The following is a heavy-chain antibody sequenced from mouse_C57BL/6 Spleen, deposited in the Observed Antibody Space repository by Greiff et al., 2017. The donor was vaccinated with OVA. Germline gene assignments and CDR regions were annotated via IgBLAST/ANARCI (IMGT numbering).Heavy chain of an antibody. CDR1: GYSITSGYY. V-gene: IGHV3-6*01. D-gene: IGHD2-3*01. CDR3: ARDKGWLLRGDYFDY. Sequence: EVQVVESGPGLVKPSQSLSLTCSVTGYSITSGYYWNWIRQFPGNKLEWMGYISYDGSNNYNPSLKNRISITRDTSKNQFFLKLNSVTTEDTATYYCARDKGWLLRGDYFDYWGQGTTLTVSS. CDR2: ISYDGSN. J-gene: IGHJ2*01.